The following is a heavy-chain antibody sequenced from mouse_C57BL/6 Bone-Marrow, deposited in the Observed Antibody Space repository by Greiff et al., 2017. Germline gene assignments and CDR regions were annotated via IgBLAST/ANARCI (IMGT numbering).Heavy chain of an antibody. CDR3: ARNYSNHVWYFDV. CDR1: GYTFTDYY. CDR2: INPYTGGT. Sequence: EVQLQQSGPVLVKPGASVKMSCKASGYTFTDYYMNWVKQSHGKSLEWIGVINPYTGGTSYNQKFKGKATLTVDKSSSTAYMELNSLTSEDSAVYYCARNYSNHVWYFDVWGTGTTVTVSS. V-gene: IGHV1-19*01. J-gene: IGHJ1*03. D-gene: IGHD2-5*01.